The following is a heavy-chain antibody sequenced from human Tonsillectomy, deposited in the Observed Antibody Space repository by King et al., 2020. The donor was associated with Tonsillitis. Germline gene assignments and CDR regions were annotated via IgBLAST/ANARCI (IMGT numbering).Heavy chain of an antibody. D-gene: IGHD3-3*01. CDR1: GFTFSSYG. J-gene: IGHJ4*02. Sequence: VQLVESGGGVVQPGRSLRLSCAASGFTFSSYGMHWVRQAPGKGLEWVAVISYDGRNKYYADSVKGRFTISRDNSKNTLYLQMNSLRAEDTAVYYCAKDRGGVGVGYFDYWGQGTLVTVSS. CDR2: ISYDGRNK. CDR3: AKDRGGVGVGYFDY. V-gene: IGHV3-30*18.